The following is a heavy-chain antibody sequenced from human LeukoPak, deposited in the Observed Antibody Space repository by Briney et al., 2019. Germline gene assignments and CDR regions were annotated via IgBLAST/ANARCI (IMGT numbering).Heavy chain of an antibody. V-gene: IGHV1-18*01. J-gene: IGHJ6*02. CDR3: ARDRGTYYYYDMDV. Sequence: ASVKVSCKASGYTFTSYGISWVRQAPGQGLEWMGWISAYNGNTNYAQELQGRVTMTTDTSTSTAYMELRSLRSDDTAVYYCARDRGTYYYYDMDVWGQGTTVTVSS. CDR1: GYTFTSYG. CDR2: ISAYNGNT.